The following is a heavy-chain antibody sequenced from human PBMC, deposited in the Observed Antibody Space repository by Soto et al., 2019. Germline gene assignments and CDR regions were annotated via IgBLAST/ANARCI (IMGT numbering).Heavy chain of an antibody. Sequence: QVQLVESGGGVVQPGRSLRLSCAASGFTFSSYGMHWVRQAPGKGLEWGAVIWYDGSNKYYADSVKGRFTISRDNSKNTLYLQRNSLRAEDTAVYYCARAGEGSMTYYYFDYWGQGTLVTVSS. CDR1: GFTFSSYG. J-gene: IGHJ4*02. CDR3: ARAGEGSMTYYYFDY. V-gene: IGHV3-33*01. CDR2: IWYDGSNK. D-gene: IGHD3-16*01.